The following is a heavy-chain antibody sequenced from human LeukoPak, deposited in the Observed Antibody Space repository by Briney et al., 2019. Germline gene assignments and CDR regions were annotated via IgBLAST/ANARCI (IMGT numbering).Heavy chain of an antibody. V-gene: IGHV1-2*02. CDR2: INPNGGGT. CDR3: ARDMTGEPLVLGY. CDR1: GYTFTGYY. D-gene: IGHD2-8*02. Sequence: ASVKVSCKPSGYTFTGYYIHWVRQAPGQGLEWMGWINPNGGGTSYAQKFQGRVTMTSDTSISTAYMELSRLRSDDTAVFYCARDMTGEPLVLGYWGQGTLVTVSS. J-gene: IGHJ4*02.